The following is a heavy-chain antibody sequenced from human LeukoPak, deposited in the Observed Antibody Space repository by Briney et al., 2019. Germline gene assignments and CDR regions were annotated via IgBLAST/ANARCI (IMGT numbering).Heavy chain of an antibody. V-gene: IGHV3-30*03. CDR2: ISYDGSDK. Sequence: GGSLRLSCAASGFTFSSYGMHWVRQAPGKGLEWVAVISYDGSDKYYADSVKGRFTISRDNSKNTLYLQMNSLRAEDTAVYYCATWRTAKTGFDYWGQGTLVTVSS. CDR3: ATWRTAKTGFDY. D-gene: IGHD1-1*01. CDR1: GFTFSSYG. J-gene: IGHJ4*02.